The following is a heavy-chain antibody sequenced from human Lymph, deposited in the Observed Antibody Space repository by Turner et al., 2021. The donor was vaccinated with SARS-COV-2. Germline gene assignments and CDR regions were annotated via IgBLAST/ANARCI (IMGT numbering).Heavy chain of an antibody. D-gene: IGHD4-17*01. V-gene: IGHV3-53*01. CDR3: ARVLPYGDYFDY. CDR1: GFTVSSNY. Sequence: EMQLVESGGGLIQPGRSLRLSCAASGFTVSSNYMTWVRQAPGKGLEWVSLIYSGGSTYYADSVKGRFTISRDNSKNTLYLQMNSLRADDTAVYYCARVLPYGDYFDYWGQGTLVTVSS. J-gene: IGHJ4*02. CDR2: IYSGGST.